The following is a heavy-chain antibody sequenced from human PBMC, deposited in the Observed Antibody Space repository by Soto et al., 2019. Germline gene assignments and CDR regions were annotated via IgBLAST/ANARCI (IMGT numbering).Heavy chain of an antibody. Sequence: EVQLVESGGGLVKPGGSLRLSCAASGFTFSSYSMNWVRQAPGKGLEWVSSISSSSSYIYYADSVKGRFTISRDNAKNSLYLQMNSLRAEDTAVYYCARETGWGDAFDIWGQGTMVTVSS. CDR2: ISSSSSYI. D-gene: IGHD3-16*01. CDR1: GFTFSSYS. CDR3: ARETGWGDAFDI. V-gene: IGHV3-21*01. J-gene: IGHJ3*02.